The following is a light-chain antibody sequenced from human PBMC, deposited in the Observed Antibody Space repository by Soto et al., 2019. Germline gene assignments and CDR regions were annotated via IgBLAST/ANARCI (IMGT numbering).Light chain of an antibody. J-gene: IGKJ1*01. CDR1: QSISRW. V-gene: IGKV1-5*01. CDR3: QQYNTYST. CDR2: DAS. Sequence: DIQMTQSPSALSASVGDSVTITCRASQSISRWLAWYQQEPGKAPNLLIFDASTLKSGAPSRFSGSGSGTEFTLTISSLQPDDFATYYCQQYNTYSTFGQGTKVDIK.